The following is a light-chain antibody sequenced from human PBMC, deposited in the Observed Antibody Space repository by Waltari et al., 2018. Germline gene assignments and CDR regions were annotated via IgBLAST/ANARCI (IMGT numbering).Light chain of an antibody. Sequence: IQLTQSPSSLSASVGDKVTITCRASEGISTYLAWYQQQPGKAPKHLIYGASTLQSGVPSRFSGSGSGTDFTLTISSLQPGDFATYYCQQLDKYPLTFGGGTKVEIK. CDR1: EGISTY. CDR3: QQLDKYPLT. CDR2: GAS. V-gene: IGKV1-9*01. J-gene: IGKJ4*01.